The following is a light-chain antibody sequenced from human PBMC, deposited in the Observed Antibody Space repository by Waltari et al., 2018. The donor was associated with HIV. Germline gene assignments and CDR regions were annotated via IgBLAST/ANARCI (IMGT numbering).Light chain of an antibody. J-gene: IGKJ3*01. CDR3: QQYGSSVT. CDR2: GVS. Sequence: EIVLTQSPGTLSLSPGERATLSCRASQSISGSYLAWHQQKPGQAPRLLIYGVSSRATGIPERFSGSGSGTDFTLTISRLEPEDFAVYYCQQYGSSVTFGPGTKVDIK. CDR1: QSISGSY. V-gene: IGKV3-20*01.